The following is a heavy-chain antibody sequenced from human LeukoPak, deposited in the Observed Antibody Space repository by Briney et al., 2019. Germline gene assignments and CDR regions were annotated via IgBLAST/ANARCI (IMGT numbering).Heavy chain of an antibody. CDR1: GFTVSSNY. V-gene: IGHV3-66*01. J-gene: IGHJ4*02. CDR3: ARAFPSYYYGSGSSPPQN. CDR2: IYSGGST. D-gene: IGHD3-10*01. Sequence: GGSLRLSRAASGFTVSSNYMSWVRQAPGKGLEWVSVIYSGGSTYYADSVKGRFTISRDNSKNTLYLQMNSLRAEDTAVYYCARAFPSYYYGSGSSPPQNWGQGTLVTVSS.